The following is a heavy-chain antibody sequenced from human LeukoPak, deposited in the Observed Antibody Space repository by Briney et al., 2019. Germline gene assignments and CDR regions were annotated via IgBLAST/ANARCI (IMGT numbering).Heavy chain of an antibody. CDR2: IYYSGST. J-gene: IGHJ3*02. V-gene: IGHV4-31*03. CDR3: ARDRGVQYYRI. CDR1: GGSISSGGYY. Sequence: PSETLSLTCTVSGGSISSGGYYWSWIRQHPGKGLEWIGYIYYSGSTYYNPSLKSRVTISVDTSKNQFSLKPSSVTAADTAVYYCARDRGVQYYRIWGQGTMVTVSS. D-gene: IGHD1-26*01.